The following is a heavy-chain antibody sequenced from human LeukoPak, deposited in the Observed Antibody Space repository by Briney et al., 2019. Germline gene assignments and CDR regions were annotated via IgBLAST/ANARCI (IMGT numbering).Heavy chain of an antibody. CDR2: IRYDGNNK. CDR3: AKDLLAGVIVVPAAIAGY. Sequence: GGSLRLSCAASRFTFSNYGMHWVRQDPGKGLEWVAFIRYDGNNKYYADSVKGRFTISRDNSKNTVYLQMNSLRAEDTAVYYCAKDLLAGVIVVPAAIAGYWGQGTLVTVSS. D-gene: IGHD2-2*02. V-gene: IGHV3-30*02. CDR1: RFTFSNYG. J-gene: IGHJ4*02.